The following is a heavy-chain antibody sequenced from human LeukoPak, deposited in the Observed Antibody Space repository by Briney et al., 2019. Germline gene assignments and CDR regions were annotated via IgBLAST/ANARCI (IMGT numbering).Heavy chain of an antibody. Sequence: PGGSLRLSCAASGFTVSSNYMSWVRQAPGKGLEWVSVIYSGGSTYYADSVKGRFTISRDNSKNTLYLQMNSLSTEDKAVYYCAKTTTGYSSGRYPGWPVDYWGQGTLVTVSS. CDR1: GFTVSSNY. CDR3: AKTTTGYSSGRYPGWPVDY. D-gene: IGHD6-19*01. CDR2: IYSGGST. J-gene: IGHJ4*02. V-gene: IGHV3-53*01.